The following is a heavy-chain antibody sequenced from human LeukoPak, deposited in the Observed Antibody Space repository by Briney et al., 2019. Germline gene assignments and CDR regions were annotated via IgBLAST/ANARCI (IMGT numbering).Heavy chain of an antibody. CDR2: INPNSGGT. J-gene: IGHJ4*02. Sequence: GASVKVSCKASGYTFTGYYMHWVRQAPGQGLEWMGWINPNSGGTDYAQKFQGRVTMTRDTSISTAYMELSRLRSDDTAVYYCARPRYYYDSRGYFYYFDYWGQGTLVTVSS. D-gene: IGHD3-22*01. CDR3: ARPRYYYDSRGYFYYFDY. V-gene: IGHV1-2*02. CDR1: GYTFTGYY.